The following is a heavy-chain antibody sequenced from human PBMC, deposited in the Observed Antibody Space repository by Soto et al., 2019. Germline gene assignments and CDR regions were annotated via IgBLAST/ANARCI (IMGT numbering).Heavy chain of an antibody. J-gene: IGHJ6*02. D-gene: IGHD6-6*01. CDR2: IYWNDDK. Sequence: QITLKESGPTLVKPTQTLTLTCTFSGFSLSTSGVGVGWIRQPPGKALEWLALIYWNDDKRYSPSLKSRLTITKDTSKNQVVLTMTNMDPVDTASYYSAHRRVKEYSSSSNYYSYGMDVWGQGTTVTVSS. V-gene: IGHV2-5*01. CDR3: AHRRVKEYSSSSNYYSYGMDV. CDR1: GFSLSTSGVG.